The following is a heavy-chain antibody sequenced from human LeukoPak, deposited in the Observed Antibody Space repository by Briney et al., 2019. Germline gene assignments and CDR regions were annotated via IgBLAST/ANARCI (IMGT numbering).Heavy chain of an antibody. D-gene: IGHD4-23*01. CDR2: IIPILGIA. Sequence: GASVKVSCKASGGTFSSYTISWVRQAPGQGLEWMGRIIPILGIANYAQKFQGRVTLTADKSTSTAYMELSSLRSEDTAVYYCATRIGGNSDWYFDLWGRGTLVTVSS. J-gene: IGHJ2*01. V-gene: IGHV1-69*02. CDR1: GGTFSSYT. CDR3: ATRIGGNSDWYFDL.